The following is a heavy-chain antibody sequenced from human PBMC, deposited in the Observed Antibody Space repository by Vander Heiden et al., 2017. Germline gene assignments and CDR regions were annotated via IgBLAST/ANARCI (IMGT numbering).Heavy chain of an antibody. V-gene: IGHV4-59*08. Sequence: QVQLQESGPGLVKPSETLALTCTVSGGSNSRFSWRRSRQPPGKGLELFVYIYNSGSTIYNPSLKSRVTISVYTSNNQFSLKLSSVTAADTALYYCARHAAQLDDFWSRYYYYYYGMDVWGQGTTVTVSS. CDR1: GGSNSRFS. D-gene: IGHD3-3*01. J-gene: IGHJ6*02. CDR2: IYNSGST. CDR3: ARHAAQLDDFWSRYYYYYYGMDV.